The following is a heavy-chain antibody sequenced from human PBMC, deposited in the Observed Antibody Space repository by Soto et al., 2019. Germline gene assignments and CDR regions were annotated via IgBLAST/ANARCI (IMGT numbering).Heavy chain of an antibody. V-gene: IGHV4-30-2*01. CDR3: ARAVMTTVTTSEFDY. Sequence: QLQLQESGSGLVKPSQTLSLTCAVSGGSISSGGYSWSWIRQPPGKGLEWIGYIYHSGSTYYNPSLKSRVTISVDRSKNQFSLKLSSVTAADTAVYYCARAVMTTVTTSEFDYWGQGTLVTVSS. CDR2: IYHSGST. CDR1: GGSISSGGYS. J-gene: IGHJ4*02. D-gene: IGHD4-17*01.